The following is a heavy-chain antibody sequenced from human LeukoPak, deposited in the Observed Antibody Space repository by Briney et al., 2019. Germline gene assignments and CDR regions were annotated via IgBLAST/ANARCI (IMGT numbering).Heavy chain of an antibody. Sequence: SETLSLTCTVSGGSISSSSYYWGWIRQPPGKGLEWIGCIYYTGSTYYNPSLKSRVTISVDTSKNQFSLKLSSVTAADTAVYYCARGNYYDSSGYRSPAFDIWGQGTMVTVSS. D-gene: IGHD3-22*01. CDR2: IYYTGST. V-gene: IGHV4-39*01. CDR3: ARGNYYDSSGYRSPAFDI. J-gene: IGHJ3*02. CDR1: GGSISSSSYY.